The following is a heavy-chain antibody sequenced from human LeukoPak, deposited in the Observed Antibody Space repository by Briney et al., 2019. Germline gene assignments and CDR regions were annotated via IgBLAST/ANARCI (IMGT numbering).Heavy chain of an antibody. J-gene: IGHJ4*02. V-gene: IGHV4-39*01. CDR3: ARRSKVGATGKYYFDY. D-gene: IGHD1-26*01. Sequence: SETLSLTCTVSGGSISSSSYYWGWIRQPPGKGLEWIGSIYYSGNTYYNPALKSRVTISVNTSKNQFSLKLSTVTAADTAVYYCARRSKVGATGKYYFDYWGQGTLVTVSS. CDR2: IYYSGNT. CDR1: GGSISSSSYY.